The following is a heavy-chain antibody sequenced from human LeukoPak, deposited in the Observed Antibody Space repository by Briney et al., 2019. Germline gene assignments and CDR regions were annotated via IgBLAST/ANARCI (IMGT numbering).Heavy chain of an antibody. Sequence: SVKVSCKASGGTFSSYALSWVRQAPGQGLEWMGGIIPIFGTANYAQRCQGRVTITTDESTSRAYMELSSLRSEDTAVYYCASNPYYYGSGSYYSPKGVYNWFDPWGQGTLVTVSS. CDR2: IIPIFGTA. CDR1: GGTFSSYA. D-gene: IGHD3-10*01. J-gene: IGHJ5*02. V-gene: IGHV1-69*05. CDR3: ASNPYYYGSGSYYSPKGVYNWFDP.